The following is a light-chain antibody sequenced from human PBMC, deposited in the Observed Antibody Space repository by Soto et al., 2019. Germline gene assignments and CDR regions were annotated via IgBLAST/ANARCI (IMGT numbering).Light chain of an antibody. CDR2: EVS. J-gene: IGLJ1*01. CDR3: GSYTGSIYV. V-gene: IGLV2-14*01. Sequence: QSALTQPASVSGSPGQSITISCTGTSSDVGGYKFVSWYQQHPGTAPKLMIYEVSNRLSGVSSRFSGSKSGNTASLTISGLQAEDEADYFCGSYTGSIYVFGNGTKVTVL. CDR1: SSDVGGYKF.